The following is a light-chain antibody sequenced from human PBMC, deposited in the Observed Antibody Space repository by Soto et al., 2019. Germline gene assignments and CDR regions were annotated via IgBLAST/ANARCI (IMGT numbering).Light chain of an antibody. Sequence: QSALTQPASVSGSPGQSITISCTGTSSDVGGYNYVSWYQHHPGKAPRLMIYASSNRPSGVSHRFSGSKSGNTASLTISGLQAEDEADYYCCSYAGSSKVFGGGTKLTVL. V-gene: IGLV2-14*01. J-gene: IGLJ2*01. CDR3: CSYAGSSKV. CDR1: SSDVGGYNY. CDR2: ASS.